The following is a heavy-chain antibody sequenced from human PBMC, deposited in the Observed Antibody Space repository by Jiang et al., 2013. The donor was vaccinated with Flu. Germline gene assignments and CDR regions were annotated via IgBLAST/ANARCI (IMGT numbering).Heavy chain of an antibody. J-gene: IGHJ4*02. CDR2: IWYDGTKK. V-gene: IGHV3-33*01. CDR1: GFTFSRSG. D-gene: IGHD4-17*01. Sequence: QLLESGGGVVQPGRSLRLSCAASGFTFSRSGMHWVRQAPGKGLEWVAVIWYDGTKKYYADSVKGRFTISRDNSKNALYLQMNSLRDEDTAVYFCAGAADDYGCDYWGQGTRVTVSS. CDR3: AGAADDYGCDY.